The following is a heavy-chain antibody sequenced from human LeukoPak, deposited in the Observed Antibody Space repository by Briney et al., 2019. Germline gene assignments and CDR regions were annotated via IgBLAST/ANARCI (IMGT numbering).Heavy chain of an antibody. V-gene: IGHV3-48*01. CDR3: ARDYADYVGYFFFDY. J-gene: IGHJ4*02. Sequence: GGPLRFSCAASGFTFSRYSMNWVGQDPGKGLEWVSDISGSGETTYYADSAKARFTISRDNSQNTLYLQMNSLRAEDPAVYYCARDYADYVGYFFFDYWGQGTLVTVSS. CDR2: ISGSGETT. D-gene: IGHD4-17*01. CDR1: GFTFSRYS.